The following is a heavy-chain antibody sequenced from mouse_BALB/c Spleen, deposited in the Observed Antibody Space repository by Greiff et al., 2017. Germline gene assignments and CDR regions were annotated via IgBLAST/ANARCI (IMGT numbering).Heavy chain of an antibody. CDR3: ARDEGNYHYYAMDY. D-gene: IGHD2-1*01. Sequence: VQLQQSGPGLVAPSQSLSITCTVSGFSLTSYGVHWVRQPPGKGLEWLGVIWAGGSTNYNSALMSRLSISKDNSKSQVFLKMNSLQTDDTAMYYCARDEGNYHYYAMDYWGQGTSVTVSS. V-gene: IGHV2-9*02. CDR1: GFSLTSYG. J-gene: IGHJ4*01. CDR2: IWAGGST.